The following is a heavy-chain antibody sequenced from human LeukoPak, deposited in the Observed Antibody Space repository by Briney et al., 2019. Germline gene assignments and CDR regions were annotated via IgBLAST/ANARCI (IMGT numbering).Heavy chain of an antibody. CDR3: AKDGGYYDFDS. V-gene: IGHV3-23*01. Sequence: PSETLSLTCTVSGGSISSHYWSWVRQAPGKGLEWVSVISGSDGSTYYADSVKGRFTISRDNSKNTLYLQMYSLRVEDTAVYYCAKDGGYYDFDSWGQGTLVTVSS. CDR1: GGSISSHY. CDR2: ISGSDGST. D-gene: IGHD5-12*01. J-gene: IGHJ4*02.